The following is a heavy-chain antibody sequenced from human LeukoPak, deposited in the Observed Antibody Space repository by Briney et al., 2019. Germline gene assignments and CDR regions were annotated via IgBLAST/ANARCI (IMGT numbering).Heavy chain of an antibody. Sequence: SETLSLTCTVSGGSISSSSYYWGWIRQPPGKGLEWIGSIYYSGSTNYNPSLKSRVTMSVDTSKNQFSLKLSSVTAADTAYYYCARVTYSSSSISLDAFDIWGQGTMVTVSS. CDR2: IYYSGST. CDR3: ARVTYSSSSISLDAFDI. V-gene: IGHV4-39*07. D-gene: IGHD6-6*01. CDR1: GGSISSSSYY. J-gene: IGHJ3*02.